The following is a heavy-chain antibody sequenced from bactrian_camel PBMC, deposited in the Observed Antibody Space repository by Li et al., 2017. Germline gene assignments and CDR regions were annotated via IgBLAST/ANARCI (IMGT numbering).Heavy chain of an antibody. V-gene: IGHV3S53*01. CDR2: IDSDGRT. J-gene: IGHJ4*01. D-gene: IGHD4*01. CDR3: AAGPRRLTSCGGQPCSTCTRSSDDYTY. Sequence: HVQLVESGGGSVQAGGSLRLSCAVSGYTYSSYCMGWFRQAPGEEREPLAAIDSDGRTSVANSVKGRVAISRDNVKETLYLQMTRLKPEDSGMYYCAAGPRRLTSCGGQPCSTCTRSSDDYTYWGQGTQVTVS. CDR1: GYTYSSYC.